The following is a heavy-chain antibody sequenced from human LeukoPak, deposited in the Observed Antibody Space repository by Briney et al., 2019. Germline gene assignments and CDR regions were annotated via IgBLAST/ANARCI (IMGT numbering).Heavy chain of an antibody. D-gene: IGHD5-18*01. V-gene: IGHV3-21*01. CDR3: PRDVDTAMAPYFDY. Sequence: GGSLRLSCAASGFTFSSYSMNWVRQAPGKGLEWVSSISSSSSYIYYADSVKGRFTISRDNAKNSLYLQMNSLRAEDTAVYYCPRDVDTAMAPYFDYWGQGTLVTVSS. CDR2: ISSSSSYI. J-gene: IGHJ4*02. CDR1: GFTFSSYS.